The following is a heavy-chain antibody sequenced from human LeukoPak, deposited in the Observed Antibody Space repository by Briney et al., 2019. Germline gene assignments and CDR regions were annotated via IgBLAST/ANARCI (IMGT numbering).Heavy chain of an antibody. CDR2: IKQDGSEK. V-gene: IGHV3-7*01. D-gene: IGHD1-1*01. J-gene: IGHJ4*02. CDR3: ARDILDWNGRWFDY. CDR1: GFTFSSYW. Sequence: PGGSLRLSCGASGFTFSSYWMSWVRQAPGKGLEWVANIKQDGSEKYYVDSVKGRFTISRDNAKNSLYLQMNSLRAEDTAVYYCARDILDWNGRWFDYWGQGTLVTVSS.